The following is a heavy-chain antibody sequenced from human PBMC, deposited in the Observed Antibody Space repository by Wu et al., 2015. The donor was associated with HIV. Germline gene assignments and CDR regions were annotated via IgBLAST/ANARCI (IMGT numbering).Heavy chain of an antibody. D-gene: IGHD3-22*01. CDR2: INPSGDIT. Sequence: QVQLVQSGAEVKKPGASVKVSCKASGYRFTSYYIHWVRQAPGQGLEWMGIINPSGDITRYAQKFQGRVTMTRDTSTSTVYMKLSSLRSEDTAVYYCARQYDSSGYYLDYVGRGNAGHCLL. CDR3: ARQYDSSGYYLDY. CDR1: GYRFTSYY. J-gene: IGHJ4*02. V-gene: IGHV1-46*01.